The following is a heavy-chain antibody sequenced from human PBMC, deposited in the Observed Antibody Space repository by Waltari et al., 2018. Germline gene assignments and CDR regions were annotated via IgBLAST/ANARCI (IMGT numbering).Heavy chain of an antibody. CDR1: GYSISSGYY. V-gene: IGHV4-38-2*01. D-gene: IGHD2-15*01. J-gene: IGHJ4*02. CDR3: ARQRPSGGSQPDYFDY. CDR2: IYHSGST. Sequence: QVQLQESGPGLMKPSETLSLTCAVSGYSISSGYYWGWIRQPPGKGLEWIGSIYHSGSTYYNPSLKSRVTISVDTSKNQFSLKLSSVTAADTAVYYCARQRPSGGSQPDYFDYWGQGTLVTVSS.